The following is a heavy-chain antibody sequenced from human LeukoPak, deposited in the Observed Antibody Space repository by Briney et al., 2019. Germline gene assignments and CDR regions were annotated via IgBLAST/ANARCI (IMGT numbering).Heavy chain of an antibody. CDR1: GYTFTGYY. V-gene: IGHV1-2*02. J-gene: IGHJ4*02. CDR3: ARGASGWYSYDFGVYYFDY. D-gene: IGHD6-19*01. CDR2: INPNSGGT. Sequence: ASVKVSCTASGYTFTGYYMHWVRQAPGQGLEWMGWINPNSGGTNYAQKFQGRVTVTRDTSTSTAYMELSRLRSDDTAVYYCARGASGWYSYDFGVYYFDYWGQGTLVTVSS.